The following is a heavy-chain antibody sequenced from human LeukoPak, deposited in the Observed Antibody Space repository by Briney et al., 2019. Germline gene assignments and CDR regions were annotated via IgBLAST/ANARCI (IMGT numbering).Heavy chain of an antibody. CDR1: GGSISSSSYY. CDR2: IYYSGST. V-gene: IGHV4-39*01. CDR3: ARGALPYWYFDL. J-gene: IGHJ2*01. Sequence: SETLSLTCTVSGGSISSSSYYWGWIRQPPGKGLEWIGSIYYSGSTYYNPSLKSRVTISVDTSKNQFSLKLRSVTAADTAVYYCARGALPYWYFDLWGRGTLVTVSS.